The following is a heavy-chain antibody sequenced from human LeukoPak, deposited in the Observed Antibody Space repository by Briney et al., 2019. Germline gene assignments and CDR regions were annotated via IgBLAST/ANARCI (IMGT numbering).Heavy chain of an antibody. V-gene: IGHV5-51*01. J-gene: IGHJ4*02. CDR3: ARWYGSNTRGYYFDS. CDR2: IYPGDSDT. D-gene: IGHD3-10*01. CDR1: GYSFISYW. Sequence: GEPLKISCKGSGYSFISYWIGWVRQMPGKGLEWMVSIYPGDSDTRYSPSFQGQVTISADKSITTAYLQWSSLKASDTAMYYCARWYGSNTRGYYFDSWGQGTLVTVSS.